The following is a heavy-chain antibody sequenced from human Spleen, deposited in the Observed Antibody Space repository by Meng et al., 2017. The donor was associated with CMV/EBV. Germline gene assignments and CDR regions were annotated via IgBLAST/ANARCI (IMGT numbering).Heavy chain of an antibody. D-gene: IGHD6-25*01. CDR1: DYIFTTFH. V-gene: IGHV1-18*01. CDR2: ISPYNGKR. CDR3: ARVSANSARDWVFDL. J-gene: IGHJ2*01. Sequence: SDYIFTTFHITWVRQAPGQGLEWMGWISPYNGKRNYAQKVQNRVTMTTDTSTSTAYMELRSLKSDDTAVYYCARVSANSARDWVFDLWGRGTLVTVSS.